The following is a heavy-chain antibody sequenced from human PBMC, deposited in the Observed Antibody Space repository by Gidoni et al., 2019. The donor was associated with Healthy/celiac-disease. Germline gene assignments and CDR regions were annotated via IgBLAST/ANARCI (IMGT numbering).Heavy chain of an antibody. CDR1: GGSTSSSNW. J-gene: IGHJ3*02. Sequence: QVQLPESGPGLVKPSGPLSLTCAVSGGSTSSSNWWSWVRQPPGKGLEWIGEIYHSGSTNYSPSLKSRVTISVDKSKNQFSLKLSAVTAADTAVYYCARDCSGGSCYNDAFDIWGQGTMVTVSS. D-gene: IGHD2-15*01. V-gene: IGHV4-4*02. CDR2: IYHSGST. CDR3: ARDCSGGSCYNDAFDI.